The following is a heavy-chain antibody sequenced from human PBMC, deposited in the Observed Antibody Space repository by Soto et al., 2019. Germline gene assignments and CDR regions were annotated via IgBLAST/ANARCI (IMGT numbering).Heavy chain of an antibody. J-gene: IGHJ5*01. CDR3: ARSSLSLSGRVAYSPYS. CDR1: TYSISNVYF. D-gene: IGHD2-15*01. CDR2: LSHSGST. V-gene: IGHV4-38-2*01. Sequence: LYLTCAVCTYSISNVYFWGWVRQPPGRGLEWIGTLSHSGSTSYNPSLKSRVTMSLDESKNQFSLRLSSVTAADTAVYYCARSSLSLSGRVAYSPYS.